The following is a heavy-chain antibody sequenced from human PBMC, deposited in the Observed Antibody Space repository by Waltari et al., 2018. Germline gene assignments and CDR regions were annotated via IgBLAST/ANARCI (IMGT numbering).Heavy chain of an antibody. J-gene: IGHJ6*02. V-gene: IGHV3-53*01. Sequence: EVQLVESGGHLIQPGGSLRLSCAASSFTVSSYYMNWFRQEPGKGLEWVSILYHAGNTYYADSVKGRFTFSRDNSKNTLYLQMNSLRAEDTAVYYCARGNTKYGMDVWGQGTTVTVSS. CDR3: ARGNTKYGMDV. D-gene: IGHD3-10*01. CDR2: LYHAGNT. CDR1: SFTVSSYY.